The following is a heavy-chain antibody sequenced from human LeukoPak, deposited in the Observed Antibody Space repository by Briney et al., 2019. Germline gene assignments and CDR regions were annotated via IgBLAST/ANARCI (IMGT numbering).Heavy chain of an antibody. J-gene: IGHJ4*02. CDR1: GGSISSSSYY. V-gene: IGHV4-39*01. D-gene: IGHD3-22*01. CDR3: ARASKDYYDSSGYPKD. CDR2: IYYSGST. Sequence: SETLSLTCTVSGGSISSSSYYWGWIRQPPGKGLEWIGSIYYSGSTYYNPSLKSRVTISVDTSKNQFSLKLSSVTAADTAVYYCARASKDYYDSSGYPKDWGQGTLVTVSS.